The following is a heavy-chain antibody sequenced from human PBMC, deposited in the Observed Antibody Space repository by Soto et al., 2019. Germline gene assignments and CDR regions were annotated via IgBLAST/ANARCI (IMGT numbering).Heavy chain of an antibody. CDR2: ISGTGRVT. D-gene: IGHD3-9*01. J-gene: IGHJ1*01. CDR3: AKDVHYDIVTGIEYFDH. V-gene: IGHV3-23*01. Sequence: EVQLLESGGGLVQPGGSLKISCAVSGFTFSSYAMSWVRQAPGKGLEWVSGISGTGRVTNYAESVKGRFTISRDNPKNTLYLEMKSLRVEDTAVYYCAKDVHYDIVTGIEYFDHWGQGTLVTVSS. CDR1: GFTFSSYA.